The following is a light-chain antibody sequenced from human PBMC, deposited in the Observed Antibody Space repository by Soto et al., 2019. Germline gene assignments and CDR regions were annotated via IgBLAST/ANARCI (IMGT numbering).Light chain of an antibody. CDR1: SSDVGAYNY. V-gene: IGLV2-11*01. CDR2: DVS. J-gene: IGLJ1*01. Sequence: QSALTQPRSVSGSPGQSVTISCTGTSSDVGAYNYVSWYQQHPGKAPKLMVYDVSKWPSGVPDRFSGSKSGNTASLTISGLQAEDEADYYCCSYAGRYTFVFGTGTKATVL. CDR3: CSYAGRYTFV.